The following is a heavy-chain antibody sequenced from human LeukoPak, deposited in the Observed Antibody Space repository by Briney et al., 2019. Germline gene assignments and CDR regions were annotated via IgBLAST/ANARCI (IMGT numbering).Heavy chain of an antibody. D-gene: IGHD2-21*01. Sequence: SQTLSLTCAISGDSVSSNSAGWSWIRQSPSRGLEWLGRTYYRSKWYNDYAVSVKSRITIDPDASKNQFSLQLSSVTPEDTAVYYCVYGGGALNYWGQGTLVTVSS. CDR3: VYGGGALNY. V-gene: IGHV6-1*01. CDR2: TYYRSKWYN. J-gene: IGHJ4*02. CDR1: GDSVSSNSAG.